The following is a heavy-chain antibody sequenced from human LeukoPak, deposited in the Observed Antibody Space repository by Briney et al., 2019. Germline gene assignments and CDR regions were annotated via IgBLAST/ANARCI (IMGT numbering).Heavy chain of an antibody. V-gene: IGHV4-34*09. CDR2: INHSGST. D-gene: IGHD2-8*01. CDR1: GGSFSGYY. J-gene: IGHJ4*02. CDR3: ARDAHHCTNGVCYGGGNYFDY. Sequence: SETLSLTCAVYGGSFSGYYWSRIRQPPGKGLEWIGEINHSGSTNYNPSLKSRVTISVDTSKNQFSLKLSSVTAADTAVYYCARDAHHCTNGVCYGGGNYFDYWGQGTLVTVSS.